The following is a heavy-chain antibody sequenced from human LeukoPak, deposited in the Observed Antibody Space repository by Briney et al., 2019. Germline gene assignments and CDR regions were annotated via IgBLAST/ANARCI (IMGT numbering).Heavy chain of an antibody. CDR1: GFTFSNYW. J-gene: IGHJ5*02. Sequence: QPGGSLRLSCAASGFTFSNYWMHWVRQAPGKGLVWVSRINTDGSSTDYADSVKGRFTISRDNSKNTLYLQMSSLRAEDTALYYCVKGSDHLTGYDGVSFDPWGQGTLVTVSS. CDR3: VKGSDHLTGYDGVSFDP. CDR2: INTDGSST. D-gene: IGHD3-9*01. V-gene: IGHV3-74*01.